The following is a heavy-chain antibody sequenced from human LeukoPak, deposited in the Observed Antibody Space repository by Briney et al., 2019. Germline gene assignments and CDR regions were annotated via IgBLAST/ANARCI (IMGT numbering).Heavy chain of an antibody. CDR2: IKQDGSEK. D-gene: IGHD3-22*01. Sequence: GALRLSCAASGFTFSSYWMSWARQAPGKGLEWVANIKQDGSEKYYVDSVKGRFTISRDNAKNSLYLQMNSLRAEDTAVYYCARDYHYYDSSGYYGGFDIWGQGTMVTVSS. J-gene: IGHJ3*02. CDR1: GFTFSSYW. CDR3: ARDYHYYDSSGYYGGFDI. V-gene: IGHV3-7*01.